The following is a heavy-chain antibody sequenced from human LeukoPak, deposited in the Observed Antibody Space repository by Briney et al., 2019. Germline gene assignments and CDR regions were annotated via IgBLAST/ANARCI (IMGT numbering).Heavy chain of an antibody. CDR1: GGSFSGYY. CDR2: INHSGST. D-gene: IGHD5-12*01. J-gene: IGHJ3*02. CDR3: ARSGRDVGFAFDI. Sequence: SETLSLTCAVYGGSFSGYYWSWIRQPPGKGLEWIGEINHSGSTNYHPSYKSRVTISLDTSQNHFSLKLTSVTAADTAVYYCARSGRDVGFAFDIWGLGTLVTISS. V-gene: IGHV4-34*01.